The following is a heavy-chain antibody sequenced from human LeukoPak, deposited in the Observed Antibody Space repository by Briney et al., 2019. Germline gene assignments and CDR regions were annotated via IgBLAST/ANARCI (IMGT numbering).Heavy chain of an antibody. CDR3: ARRGYSYGFYFDY. CDR2: IYYSGGT. J-gene: IGHJ4*02. CDR1: GGSLSSYY. Sequence: SETLSLTCTVSGGSLSSYYWSWIRQPPGKGLEWIGYIYYSGGTNYNPSLKSRVTISVDTSKNQFSLKLSSVTAADTAVYYCARRGYSYGFYFDYWGQGTLVTVSS. D-gene: IGHD5-18*01. V-gene: IGHV4-59*01.